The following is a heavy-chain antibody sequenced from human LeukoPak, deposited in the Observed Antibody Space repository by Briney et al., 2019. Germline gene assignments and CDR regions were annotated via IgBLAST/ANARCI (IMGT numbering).Heavy chain of an antibody. CDR3: ARRHPRYYDLWSGYRNSTNNWFDP. V-gene: IGHV4-38-2*01. D-gene: IGHD3-3*01. CDR1: GYSISSGYY. J-gene: IGHJ5*02. CDR2: IYHSGST. Sequence: SETLSLTCAVSGYSISSGYYWGWTRQPPGKGLGWIGSIYHSGSTYYNPSLKSRVTISVDTSKNQFSLKLSSVTAADTAVYYCARRHPRYYDLWSGYRNSTNNWFDPWGQGTLVTVSS.